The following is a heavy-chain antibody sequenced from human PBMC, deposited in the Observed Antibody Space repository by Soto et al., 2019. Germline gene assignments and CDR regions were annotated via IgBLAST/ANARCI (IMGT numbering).Heavy chain of an antibody. CDR2: IKSKTDGGTT. CDR1: GFTFSNVW. V-gene: IGHV3-15*07. D-gene: IGHD2-2*01. J-gene: IGHJ6*02. Sequence: PGGSLRLSWAASGFTFSNVWMNWVSQAPGKGLEWVGRIKSKTDGGTTDYAAPVKGRFTISRDDSKNTLYLQMNSLKTEDTAVYYCTTRRRYCSITSCSYRYYYYYYGMDVWGQGTTVTVSS. CDR3: TTRRRYCSITSCSYRYYYYYYGMDV.